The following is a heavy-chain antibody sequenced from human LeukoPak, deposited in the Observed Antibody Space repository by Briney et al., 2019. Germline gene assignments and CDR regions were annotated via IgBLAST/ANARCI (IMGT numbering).Heavy chain of an antibody. V-gene: IGHV4-59*10. CDR2: IYTSGST. Sequence: SETLSLTCAVYGGSFSSYYWSWIRQPAGKGLEWIGRIYTSGSTNYNPSLKSRVTMSVDTSKNQFSLKLSSVTAADTAVYYCARSRPTGDFWSGYETYFDYWGQGTLVTVSS. D-gene: IGHD3-3*01. J-gene: IGHJ4*02. CDR1: GGSFSSYY. CDR3: ARSRPTGDFWSGYETYFDY.